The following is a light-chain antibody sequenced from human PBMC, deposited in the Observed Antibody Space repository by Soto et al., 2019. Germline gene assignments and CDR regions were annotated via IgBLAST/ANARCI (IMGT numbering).Light chain of an antibody. V-gene: IGKV3-11*01. CDR2: DAS. CDR1: QSVSSY. CDR3: QQRSKWPPVT. J-gene: IGKJ5*01. Sequence: EIVLTQSPATLSLSPGERATLSCRASQSVSSYLAWYQQKPGQAPRLLIYDASNRATGIPARFSGSGSGTDFTRTISSLEPEDFAVYYCQQRSKWPPVTFGQGTRLEIK.